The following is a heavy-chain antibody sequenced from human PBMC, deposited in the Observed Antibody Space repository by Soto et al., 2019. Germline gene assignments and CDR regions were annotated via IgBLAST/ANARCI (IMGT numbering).Heavy chain of an antibody. CDR1: RFSFSSYE. D-gene: IGHD2-15*01. Sequence: EVQLVESGGGLVQPGGSLRLSCAVSRFSFSSYEMNWVRQAPGKGLEWVSYISGSGGNKYYADSVKGRFTISRDNAKNSLYLQMNSLRAEDTAIYYCARDRGGYCGGGSCYYLDSWGQGTLVTVSS. J-gene: IGHJ4*02. V-gene: IGHV3-48*03. CDR2: ISGSGGNK. CDR3: ARDRGGYCGGGSCYYLDS.